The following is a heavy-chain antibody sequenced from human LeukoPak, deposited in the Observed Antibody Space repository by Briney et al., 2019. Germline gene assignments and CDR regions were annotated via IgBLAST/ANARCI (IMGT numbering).Heavy chain of an antibody. D-gene: IGHD3-10*01. CDR1: GFTFSNYA. CDR3: TTDYGSGSYYNVKDAFDI. V-gene: IGHV3-30-3*01. CDR2: ISYDGSNK. Sequence: GGSLRLSCAASGFTFSNYAMHWVRQAPGKGLEWVAVISYDGSNKYNADSVKGRFTISRDDSKNTLYLQMNSLKTEDTAVYYCTTDYGSGSYYNVKDAFDIWGQGTMVTVSS. J-gene: IGHJ3*02.